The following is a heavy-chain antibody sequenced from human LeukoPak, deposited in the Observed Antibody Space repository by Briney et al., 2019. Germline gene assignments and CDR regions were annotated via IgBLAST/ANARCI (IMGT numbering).Heavy chain of an antibody. CDR3: AKDASRNLYCSGGSCYFDY. J-gene: IGHJ4*02. CDR2: IRYDGSNK. Sequence: GGSLRLSCAASGFTFSTYGMHWVRQAPGKGLEWVAFIRYDGSNKYYADSVKGRFTISRENSKITLFLQMNSLRAEDTAVYYCAKDASRNLYCSGGSCYFDYWGQGTLVTVSS. CDR1: GFTFSTYG. D-gene: IGHD2-15*01. V-gene: IGHV3-30*02.